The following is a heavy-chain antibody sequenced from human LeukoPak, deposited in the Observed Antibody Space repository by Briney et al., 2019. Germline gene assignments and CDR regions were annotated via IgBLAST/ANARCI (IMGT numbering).Heavy chain of an antibody. V-gene: IGHV4-4*02. CDR1: GGSISSSNW. Sequence: PSETLSLTCAVSGGSISSSNWWSWVRQPPGKGLEWIGEIYHSGSTNYNPSLKSRVTISVDKSKNQFSLKLSSVTAADTAVYYCARRGQCSSTSCSKSTYYFDYWGQGTLVTVSS. CDR2: IYHSGST. J-gene: IGHJ4*02. D-gene: IGHD2-2*01. CDR3: ARRGQCSSTSCSKSTYYFDY.